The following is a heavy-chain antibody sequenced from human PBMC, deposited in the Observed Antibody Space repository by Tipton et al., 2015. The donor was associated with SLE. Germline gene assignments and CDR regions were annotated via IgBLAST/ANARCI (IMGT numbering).Heavy chain of an antibody. CDR2: ISGSGGST. CDR3: AKGARITMIVVVIGHAFDI. D-gene: IGHD3-22*01. J-gene: IGHJ3*02. CDR1: GFTFSSYA. Sequence: SLRLSCAASGFTFSSYAMGWVRQAPGKGLEWVSAISGSGGSTYYADSVKGRFTISRDNSKNTLYLQMNSLRAEDTAVYYCAKGARITMIVVVIGHAFDIWGQGTMVSVSS. V-gene: IGHV3-23*01.